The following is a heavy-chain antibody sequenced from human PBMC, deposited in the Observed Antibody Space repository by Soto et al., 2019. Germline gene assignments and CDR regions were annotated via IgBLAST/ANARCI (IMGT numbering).Heavy chain of an antibody. D-gene: IGHD1-26*01. CDR3: ARAVLQYYYYYGMDV. Sequence: GGSLRLSCAASGVIFTTYGMHWVRQAPGKGLEWVAVIWNDGSHKEYADSVKGRFTISRDDSKNTLSLQMDSLRVEDTAVYYCARAVLQYYYYYGMDVWGQGTTVTVS. CDR2: IWNDGSHK. J-gene: IGHJ6*02. CDR1: GVIFTTYG. V-gene: IGHV3-33*01.